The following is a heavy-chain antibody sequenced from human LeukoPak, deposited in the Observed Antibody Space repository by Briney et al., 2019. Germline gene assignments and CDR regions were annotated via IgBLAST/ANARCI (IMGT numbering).Heavy chain of an antibody. V-gene: IGHV1-2*02. CDR2: INPNSGGT. D-gene: IGHD3-22*01. CDR1: GYTFPGYY. Sequence: ASVKVSCKASGYTFPGYYIHWVRQAPGQGLEWMGWINPNSGGTNYAQKFQGRVTMTRDTSISTAYMELSRLRSDDTAVYFCARDPTPYYYDSSGCFDYWGQGTLVTVSS. J-gene: IGHJ4*02. CDR3: ARDPTPYYYDSSGCFDY.